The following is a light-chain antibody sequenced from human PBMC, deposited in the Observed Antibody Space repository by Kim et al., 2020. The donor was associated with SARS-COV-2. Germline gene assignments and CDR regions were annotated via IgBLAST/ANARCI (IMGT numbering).Light chain of an antibody. J-gene: IGLJ3*02. CDR2: EDD. CDR1: SGNIATSY. CDR3: QSYDDNIQV. V-gene: IGLV6-57*03. Sequence: GKTVTISCTRSSGNIATSYVNWYQQRPGSVLTIVIYEDDQRSSGVPDRFSGSIDRSSNSASLSISGLRTDDEADYYCQSYDDNIQVFGGGTQLTVL.